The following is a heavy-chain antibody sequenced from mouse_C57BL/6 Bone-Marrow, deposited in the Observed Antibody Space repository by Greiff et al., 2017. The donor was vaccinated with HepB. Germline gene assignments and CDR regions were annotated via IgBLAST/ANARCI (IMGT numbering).Heavy chain of an antibody. CDR1: GYAFSSSW. J-gene: IGHJ3*01. CDR3: APYDYDWFAY. Sequence: LVEPGASVKISCKASGYAFSSSWMNWVKQRPGKGLEWIGRIYPGDGDTNYNGKFKGKATLTADKSSSTAYMQLSSLTSEDSAVYFCAPYDYDWFAYWGQGTLVTVSA. D-gene: IGHD2-4*01. CDR2: IYPGDGDT. V-gene: IGHV1-82*01.